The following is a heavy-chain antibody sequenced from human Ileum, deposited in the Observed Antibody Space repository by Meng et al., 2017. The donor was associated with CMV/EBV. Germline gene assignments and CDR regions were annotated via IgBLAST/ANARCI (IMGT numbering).Heavy chain of an antibody. CDR3: ARGFLNGYQPFDY. D-gene: IGHD5-24*01. CDR1: GGSVNNYA. V-gene: IGHV1-69*01. CDR2: IIAIFKTP. Sequence: QGQLVQSGAGVKKPGASVKVYCKSSGGSVNNYAFNWGRQAPGQGLEWMGGIIAIFKTPNYAQKFQGRLTITADESTGTSYMELTSLTSEDTAVYYCARGFLNGYQPFDYWGQGTLVTVSS. J-gene: IGHJ4*02.